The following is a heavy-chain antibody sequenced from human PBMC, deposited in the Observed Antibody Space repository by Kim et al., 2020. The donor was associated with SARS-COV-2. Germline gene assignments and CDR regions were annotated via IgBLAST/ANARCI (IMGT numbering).Heavy chain of an antibody. D-gene: IGHD3-9*01. J-gene: IGHJ5*02. V-gene: IGHV1-18*01. CDR3: ARDAPLTGYYQARFDP. Sequence: KLQGRVTMTTDTSTSTAYMELRSLRSDDTAVYYCARDAPLTGYYQARFDPWGQGTLVTVSS.